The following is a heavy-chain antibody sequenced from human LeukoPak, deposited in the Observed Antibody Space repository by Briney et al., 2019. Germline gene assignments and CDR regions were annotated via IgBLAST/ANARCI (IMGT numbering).Heavy chain of an antibody. J-gene: IGHJ2*01. Sequence: PSGTLSLTCIVSGGSIGHYYWSWIRQSAGNRLEWIGRIYTSGATHYNPSLQSRVAMSVDPSKNQFSLDLTSLTAADTAIYYCAREDWKWYFDVWGRGTVVTVS. D-gene: IGHD1-1*01. CDR3: AREDWKWYFDV. CDR2: IYTSGAT. V-gene: IGHV4-4*07. CDR1: GGSIGHYY.